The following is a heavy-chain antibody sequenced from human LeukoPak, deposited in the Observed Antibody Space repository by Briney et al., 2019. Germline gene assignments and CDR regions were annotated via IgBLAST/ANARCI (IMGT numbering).Heavy chain of an antibody. CDR2: INPNSGGT. Sequence: GASVKVSCKASGYTFTGYYMHWVRQAPGQGLEWMGWINPNSGGTNYAQKFQGRVTMTRDTSISTVYMELSRLRSDDTAVYYCARESLEYSSSSDAFDIWGQGTMVTVSS. V-gene: IGHV1-2*02. CDR3: ARESLEYSSSSDAFDI. J-gene: IGHJ3*02. D-gene: IGHD6-6*01. CDR1: GYTFTGYY.